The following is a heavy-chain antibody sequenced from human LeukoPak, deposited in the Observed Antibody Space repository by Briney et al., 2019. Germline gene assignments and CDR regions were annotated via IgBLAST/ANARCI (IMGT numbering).Heavy chain of an antibody. J-gene: IGHJ4*02. Sequence: RTGGSLRLSCAASGFTFSNSAMNWVRQAPGKGLEWVSSISSSSSYIYYADSVKGRFTISRDNAKNSLYLQMNSLRAEDTAVYYCASFPGGNHIPFDYWGQGTLVTVSS. D-gene: IGHD4-23*01. CDR1: GFTFSNSA. V-gene: IGHV3-21*01. CDR2: ISSSSSYI. CDR3: ASFPGGNHIPFDY.